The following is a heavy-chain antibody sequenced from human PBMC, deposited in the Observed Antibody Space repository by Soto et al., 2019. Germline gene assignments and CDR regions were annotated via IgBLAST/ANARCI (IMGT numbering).Heavy chain of an antibody. V-gene: IGHV1-18*04. CDR2: ISAYNGNT. Sequence: ASVKVSCKASGYTFTSYGFSWVRQAPGQGLEWMGWISAYNGNTNYAQKLQGRVTMTTDTSTSTAYMELRSLRSDDTAVYYCARLILRENWFDPWGQGTLVTVSS. CDR3: ARLILRENWFDP. CDR1: GYTFTSYG. D-gene: IGHD3-3*01. J-gene: IGHJ5*02.